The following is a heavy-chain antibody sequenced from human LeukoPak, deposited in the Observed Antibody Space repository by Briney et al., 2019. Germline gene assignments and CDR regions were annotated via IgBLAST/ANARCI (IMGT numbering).Heavy chain of an antibody. D-gene: IGHD6-6*01. V-gene: IGHV7-4-1*02. CDR1: GYTFTSYA. CDR3: ARVGHIAARPGDWFDP. Sequence: ASVKVSCKASGYTFTSYAMNWVRQAPGQGLEWMGWINTNTGNPTYAQGFTGRFVFSLDTSVSTAYLQISSLKAEDTAVYYCARVGHIAARPGDWFDPWGQGTLVTVSS. CDR2: INTNTGNP. J-gene: IGHJ5*02.